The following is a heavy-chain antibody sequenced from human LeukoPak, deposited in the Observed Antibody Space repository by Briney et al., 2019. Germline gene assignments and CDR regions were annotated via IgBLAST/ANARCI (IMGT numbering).Heavy chain of an antibody. CDR2: INPSGTT. V-gene: IGHV4-34*01. CDR1: GGSFSTYY. Sequence: SETLSLTCAVYGGSFSTYYWNWIRQPPGKGLEWIGQINPSGTTNYTPSLKSRVTMSVDTSKKQVSLKLSSVTDADTAVYYCARVDKAMSAFDPWGQGTLVTVSP. J-gene: IGHJ5*02. CDR3: ARVDKAMSAFDP. D-gene: IGHD5-18*01.